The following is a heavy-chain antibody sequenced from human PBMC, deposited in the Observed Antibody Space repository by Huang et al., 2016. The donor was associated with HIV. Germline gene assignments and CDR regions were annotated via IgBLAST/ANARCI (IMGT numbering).Heavy chain of an antibody. D-gene: IGHD4-17*01. Sequence: EVQLVPSGAEVKKPGESLKISCKGSGYMFPKYWFGWVRQMPGKGLEWVGIIYPGDSDTRYSPSVQGKITISADKSITTAYRQWSSLKASDTAIYYCARHDGARPGWVDNWGQGTLVTVSS. CDR1: GYMFPKYW. J-gene: IGHJ5*02. CDR3: ARHDGARPGWVDN. V-gene: IGHV5-51*01. CDR2: IYPGDSDT.